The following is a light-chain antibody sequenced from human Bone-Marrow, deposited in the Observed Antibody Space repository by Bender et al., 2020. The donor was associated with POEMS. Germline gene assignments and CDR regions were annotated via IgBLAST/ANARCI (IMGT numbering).Light chain of an antibody. Sequence: GTPGQRVTISCSGGSSNIGAHAVNWYQHLPGTAPKLLIYSSHRRPSEVPDRFSGSRSGTSASLAISGLQSEDEADYYCAVWDDSLNGWVFGGGTKLTV. CDR2: SSH. CDR1: SSNIGAHA. V-gene: IGLV1-44*01. J-gene: IGLJ3*02. CDR3: AVWDDSLNGWV.